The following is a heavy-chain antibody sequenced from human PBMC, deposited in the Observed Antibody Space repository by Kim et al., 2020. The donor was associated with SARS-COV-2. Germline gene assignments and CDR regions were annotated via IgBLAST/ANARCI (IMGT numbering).Heavy chain of an antibody. CDR3: ARVRLGSYCSGGSCYARKNWFDP. D-gene: IGHD2-15*01. Sequence: GGSLRLSCAASGFTFSDYYMSWIRQAPGKGLEWLSYISSSSSYTNYADSVKGRFTISRDNAKNSLYLQMNSLRAEDTAVYYCARVRLGSYCSGGSCYARKNWFDPWGQGTLVTVSS. CDR2: ISSSSSYT. CDR1: GFTFSDYY. J-gene: IGHJ5*02. V-gene: IGHV3-11*05.